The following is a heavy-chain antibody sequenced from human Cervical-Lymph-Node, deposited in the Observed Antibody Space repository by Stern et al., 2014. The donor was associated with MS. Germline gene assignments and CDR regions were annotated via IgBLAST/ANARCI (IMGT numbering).Heavy chain of an antibody. V-gene: IGHV3-21*01. J-gene: IGHJ4*02. CDR1: GFTFSSYS. CDR3: ARGRGGNYRYYFDY. Sequence: EVQLVESGGGLVKPGGSLRLSCAASGFTFSSYSMNWVRQAPGKGLEWVASISSGGWYIYYADARKGRFSISRDNAKNSLYLQMNSLRAEDTAVYYCARGRGGNYRYYFDYWGQGTLVTVSS. CDR2: ISSGGWYI. D-gene: IGHD4-23*01.